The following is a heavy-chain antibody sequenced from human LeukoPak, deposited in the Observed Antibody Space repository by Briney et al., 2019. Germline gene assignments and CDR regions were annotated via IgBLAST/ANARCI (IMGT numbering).Heavy chain of an antibody. D-gene: IGHD3-3*01. CDR2: IYYSGST. CDR1: GGSISSGGYY. V-gene: IGHV4-31*03. Sequence: PSQTLSLTCTVSGGSISSGGYYWSWIRQHPGKGLEWIGYIYYSGSTYYNPSLKSRVTISVDTSKNQFSLKLSSVTAADTAVYYCAKAPNDLYYDFWSGYFDYWGQGTLVTVSS. J-gene: IGHJ4*02. CDR3: AKAPNDLYYDFWSGYFDY.